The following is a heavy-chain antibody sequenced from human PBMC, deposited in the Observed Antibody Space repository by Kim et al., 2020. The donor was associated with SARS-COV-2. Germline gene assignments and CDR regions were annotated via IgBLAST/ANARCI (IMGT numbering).Heavy chain of an antibody. Sequence: ADSVKGRFTVSRDNNKNILYLQMDMLRAEDTAIYYCAKDHESSGWPTFDYWGQGTLVTVSS. D-gene: IGHD3-22*01. CDR3: AKDHESSGWPTFDY. V-gene: IGHV3-23*01. J-gene: IGHJ4*02.